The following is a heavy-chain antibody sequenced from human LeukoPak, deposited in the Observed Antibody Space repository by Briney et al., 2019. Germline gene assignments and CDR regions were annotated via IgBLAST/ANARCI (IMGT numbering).Heavy chain of an antibody. CDR2: IYYSGST. V-gene: IGHV4-31*03. D-gene: IGHD6-13*01. CDR1: GGSISSGGYY. Sequence: SETLSLTCTVSGGSISSGGYYWSWIRQHPGKGLEWIGYIYYSGSTYYNPSLKSRVTISVDTSKNQFSLKLSSVTAAGTAVYYCAAAGTPFVVDPWGQGTLVTVSS. J-gene: IGHJ5*02. CDR3: AAAGTPFVVDP.